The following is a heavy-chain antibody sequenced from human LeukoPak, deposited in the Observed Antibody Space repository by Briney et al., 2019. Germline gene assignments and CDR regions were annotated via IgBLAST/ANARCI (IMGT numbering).Heavy chain of an antibody. CDR1: GYTLTELS. J-gene: IGHJ4*02. CDR2: IYPNSGGT. V-gene: IGHV1-2*02. CDR3: AREHMTRVTLDY. Sequence: ASVKVSCKVSGYTLTELSMHWVRQAPGKGLEWMGWIYPNSGGTKYAQKFRGRVTMTRDTSISTAYLELSRLRSDDTAVYYCAREHMTRVTLDYWGQGTLVTVSS. D-gene: IGHD4-17*01.